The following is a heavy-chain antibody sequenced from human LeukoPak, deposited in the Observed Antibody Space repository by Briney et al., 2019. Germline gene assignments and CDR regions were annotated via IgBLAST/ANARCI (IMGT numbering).Heavy chain of an antibody. CDR3: AKDIEARTAGFSFDY. J-gene: IGHJ4*02. CDR2: ITGDGGST. D-gene: IGHD1-1*01. Sequence: PGGSLRLSCVGSGLNFDDFAMLCVRQAPGQGLEWIFLITGDGGSTYYADTVKGRFTISKDNSKNSLYLQVNSLRTEDTAFYYCAKDIEARTAGFSFDYWGQGTLVTVSS. V-gene: IGHV3-43*02. CDR1: GLNFDDFA.